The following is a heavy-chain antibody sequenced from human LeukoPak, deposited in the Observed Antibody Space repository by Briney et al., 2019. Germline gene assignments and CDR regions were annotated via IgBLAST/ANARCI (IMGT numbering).Heavy chain of an antibody. V-gene: IGHV1-8*01. CDR2: MNPNSGNT. J-gene: IGHJ6*02. CDR3: ARGTTGTYLYYYYYGMDV. CDR1: GYTFTSYD. D-gene: IGHD1-14*01. Sequence: ASVKVSCKASGYTFTSYDINWVRQAPGQGLEWMGWMNPNSGNTGYAQKFQGRVTMTRNTSISTAYMELSSLRSEDTAVYYCARGTTGTYLYYYYYGMDVWGQGTTVTVSS.